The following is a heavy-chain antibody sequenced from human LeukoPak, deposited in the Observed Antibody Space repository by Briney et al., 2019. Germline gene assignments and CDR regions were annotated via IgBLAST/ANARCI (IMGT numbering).Heavy chain of an antibody. CDR3: ASCYSGFFDY. D-gene: IGHD2-15*01. CDR2: IYYSGST. J-gene: IGHJ4*02. Sequence: PSETLSLTCTVSGGSISSGGYYWGWIRQPPGKGLEWIGSIYYSGSTYYNPSLKSRVTISVDTSKNQFSLKLSSVTAADTAVYYCASCYSGFFDYWGQGTLVTVSS. CDR1: GGSISSGGYY. V-gene: IGHV4-39*01.